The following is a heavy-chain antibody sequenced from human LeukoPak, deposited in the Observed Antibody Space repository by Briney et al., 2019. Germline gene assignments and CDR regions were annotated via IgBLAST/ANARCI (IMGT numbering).Heavy chain of an antibody. J-gene: IGHJ3*02. V-gene: IGHV1-69*13. CDR1: DGTFRSYA. CDR3: ARSLRDYYDSSGYFPDAFDI. D-gene: IGHD3-22*01. Sequence: SVKVSCKASDGTFRSYAISWVRQAPGQGLEWMGGIIPIFGTANYAQKFQGRVRITADEPTSTAYMELSSLRSEDTAVYYCARSLRDYYDSSGYFPDAFDIWGRGTMVTVSS. CDR2: IIPIFGTA.